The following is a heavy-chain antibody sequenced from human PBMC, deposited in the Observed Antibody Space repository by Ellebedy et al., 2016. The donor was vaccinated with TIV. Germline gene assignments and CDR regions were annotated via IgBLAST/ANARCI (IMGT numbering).Heavy chain of an antibody. D-gene: IGHD6-13*01. CDR2: INTNGGGT. CDR1: GFILSSCW. Sequence: GESLKISCAASGFILSSCWMHWVRQAPGKGLVWVSRINTNGGGTDYADSVKGRFTISRDNAKNTLYLQMNSLRVEDTAIYYCARMKIAATGTGYYYYGMDVWGQGTTVTVSS. V-gene: IGHV3-74*01. CDR3: ARMKIAATGTGYYYYGMDV. J-gene: IGHJ6*02.